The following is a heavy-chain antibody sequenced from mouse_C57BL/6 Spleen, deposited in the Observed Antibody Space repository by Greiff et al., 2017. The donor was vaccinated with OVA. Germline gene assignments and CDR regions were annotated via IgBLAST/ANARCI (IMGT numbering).Heavy chain of an antibody. V-gene: IGHV5-4*03. CDR2: ISDGGSYT. Sequence: EVKVVESGGGLVKPGGSLKLSCAASGFTFSSYAMSWVRQTPEKRLEWVATISDGGSYTYYPDNVKGRFTISRDNAKNNLYLQMSHLKSEDTAMYYCARANYYGSRGDYFDYWGQGTTLTVSS. J-gene: IGHJ2*01. CDR3: ARANYYGSRGDYFDY. CDR1: GFTFSSYA. D-gene: IGHD1-1*01.